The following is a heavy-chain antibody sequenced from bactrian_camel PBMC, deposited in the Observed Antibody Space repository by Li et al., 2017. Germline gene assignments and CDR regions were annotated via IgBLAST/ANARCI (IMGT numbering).Heavy chain of an antibody. Sequence: HVQLVESGGGSVQAGGSLRLSCEASGHTYTKGCVAWFRQAAGKEREGVAVIHTGGGQTYYTDSVKGRFAISRENAKNTVYLQMNNLKPEDTAMYYCAADGGSWSELCGTETYRYNYWGQGTQVTVS. V-gene: IGHV3S1*01. CDR2: IHTGGGQT. CDR3: AADGGSWSELCGTETYRYNY. J-gene: IGHJ4*01. D-gene: IGHD6*01. CDR1: GHTYTKGC.